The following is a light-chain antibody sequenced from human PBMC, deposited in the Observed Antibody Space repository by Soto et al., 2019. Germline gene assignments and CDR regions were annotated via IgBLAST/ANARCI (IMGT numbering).Light chain of an antibody. CDR3: QQYDTSGT. CDR2: GVS. Sequence: EVVLTQSPGTLSVSPGEGATLSCRASQSVSGSFLAWYQQKAGQAPRLVIYGVSRRATGIPDRFSGSGSGTDFTLTISRLEPEDFAVYYCQQYDTSGTFGQGTKVEVK. V-gene: IGKV3-20*01. J-gene: IGKJ1*01. CDR1: QSVSGSF.